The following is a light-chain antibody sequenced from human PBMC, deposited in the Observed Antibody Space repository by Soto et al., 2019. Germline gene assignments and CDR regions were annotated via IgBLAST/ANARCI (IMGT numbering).Light chain of an antibody. J-gene: IGKJ1*01. Sequence: EIVMTQSPATLSVCPGEIATLSCRATRPGSSSCFAWYQQRPGKAPRLLIYATSSRATGIPDRFSGSGSGTDFTLTISRLEPEDFAMYYCQQYGSYLGTFGQGTKVDI. CDR2: ATS. V-gene: IGKV3-20*01. CDR1: RPGSSSC. CDR3: QQYGSYLGT.